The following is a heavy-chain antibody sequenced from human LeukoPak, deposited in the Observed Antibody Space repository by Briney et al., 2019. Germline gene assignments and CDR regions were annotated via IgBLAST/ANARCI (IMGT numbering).Heavy chain of an antibody. CDR1: GFTFSSYA. D-gene: IGHD2-2*02. CDR3: ARVRLVILPAAIAGFNY. V-gene: IGHV3-23*01. Sequence: GGSLILSCAASGFTFSSYAMNWVRQAPGKGLEWVSAISGSGGNTYYADSVKGRFTISRDNSKSTLYLQMNSLRAEDTAVYYCARVRLVILPAAIAGFNYWGQGTLVTVSS. CDR2: ISGSGGNT. J-gene: IGHJ4*02.